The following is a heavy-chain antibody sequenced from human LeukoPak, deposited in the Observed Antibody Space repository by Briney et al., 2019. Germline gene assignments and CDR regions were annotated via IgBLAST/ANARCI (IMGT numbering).Heavy chain of an antibody. D-gene: IGHD5-18*01. CDR2: VLDSVRT. J-gene: IGHJ4*02. V-gene: IGHV4-59*11. Sequence: PSETLSLTCTVSGGSITSHYWRWIRQPPGKGLEWIAYVLDSVRTKDNPSLQSRLTLSADTSKNQFSLRLSSVTAADTAVYYCATLKRGSIYGYFDFWGQGIKVTVSS. CDR1: GGSITSHY. CDR3: ATLKRGSIYGYFDF.